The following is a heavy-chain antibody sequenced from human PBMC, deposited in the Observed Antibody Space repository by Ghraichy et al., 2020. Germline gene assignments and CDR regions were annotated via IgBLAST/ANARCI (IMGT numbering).Heavy chain of an antibody. D-gene: IGHD6-13*01. Sequence: GSLRLSCAASGFTFSSYGMHWVRQAPGKGLEWVAFIRYDGSNKYYADSVKGRFTISRDNSKNTLYLQMNSLRAEDTAVYYCAKDGDSSSWYGNYYYYYYGMDVWGQGTTVTVSS. CDR2: IRYDGSNK. J-gene: IGHJ6*02. V-gene: IGHV3-30*02. CDR3: AKDGDSSSWYGNYYYYYYGMDV. CDR1: GFTFSSYG.